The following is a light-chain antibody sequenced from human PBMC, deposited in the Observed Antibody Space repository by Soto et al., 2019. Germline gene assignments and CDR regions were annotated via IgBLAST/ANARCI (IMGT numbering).Light chain of an antibody. Sequence: QSVLTQPPSVSGAPGQRVTISCTGSSSNIGAGYDVHWHQQLPGTASKLLIDGHTDGPSGVPERFSGSKSGTSASLAITGLQADDEADYYCQSYDSRLTGAVVFGGGTKLTVL. CDR3: QSYDSRLTGAVV. CDR1: SSNIGAGYD. V-gene: IGLV1-40*01. J-gene: IGLJ2*01. CDR2: GHT.